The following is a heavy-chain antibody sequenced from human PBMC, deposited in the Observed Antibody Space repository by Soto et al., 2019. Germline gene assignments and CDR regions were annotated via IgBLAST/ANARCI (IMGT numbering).Heavy chain of an antibody. V-gene: IGHV3-66*01. J-gene: IGHJ4*02. Sequence: EVQLVESGGGLVQPGGSLRLSCVASGFTVSSDFMSWVRQAPGKGLEWVSMIHDGDSTYYADPVKGRFIISRDTSKNTLYLQMNSLRAEDTAVYHCANRGYWGQGTLVTVSS. D-gene: IGHD2-15*01. CDR3: ANRGY. CDR1: GFTVSSDF. CDR2: IHDGDST.